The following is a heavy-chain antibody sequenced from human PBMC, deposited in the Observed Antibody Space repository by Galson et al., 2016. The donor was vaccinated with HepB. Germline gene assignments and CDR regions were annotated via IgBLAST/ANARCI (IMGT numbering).Heavy chain of an antibody. CDR2: INPSTRNP. V-gene: IGHV7-4-1*02. CDR3: ARDGGHLDY. CDR1: GYTFSTYS. Sequence: SVKVSCKASGYTFSTYSVNWVRQAPGQGPEWVGWINPSTRNPTYAKSFTGRFVFSLDTSVSTVHLQITSLRADDTAVYYCARDGGHLDYWGQGTLVTVSS. D-gene: IGHD2-15*01. J-gene: IGHJ4*02.